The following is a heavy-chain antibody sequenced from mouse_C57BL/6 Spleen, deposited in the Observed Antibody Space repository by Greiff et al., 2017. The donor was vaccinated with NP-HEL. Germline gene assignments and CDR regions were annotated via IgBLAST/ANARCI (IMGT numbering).Heavy chain of an antibody. J-gene: IGHJ2*01. CDR1: GFTFSSYG. D-gene: IGHD1-1*01. CDR3: ARNGSSHDY. Sequence: EVNVVESGGDLVKPGGSLKLSCAASGFTFSSYGMSWVRQTPDKRLEWVATISSGGSYTYYLDSVKGRFTISRDNAKNTLYLQMSSLKSEDTAMYYCARNGSSHDYWGQGTTLTVSS. CDR2: ISSGGSYT. V-gene: IGHV5-6*01.